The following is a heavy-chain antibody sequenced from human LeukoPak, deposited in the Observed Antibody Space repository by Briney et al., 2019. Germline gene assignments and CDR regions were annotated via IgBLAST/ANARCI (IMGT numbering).Heavy chain of an antibody. J-gene: IGHJ3*02. Sequence: PSQTLSLTCTVSGGSISSGDYYWSWIRQPPGKGLEWIGEIYHSGSTNYNPSLQSRVTISVDKSKNQFSLKLSSVTAADTAVYYCARTIYCSSTSCYPGDAFDIWGQGTMVTVSS. D-gene: IGHD2-2*01. CDR1: GGSISSGDYY. V-gene: IGHV4-30-4*01. CDR3: ARTIYCSSTSCYPGDAFDI. CDR2: IYHSGST.